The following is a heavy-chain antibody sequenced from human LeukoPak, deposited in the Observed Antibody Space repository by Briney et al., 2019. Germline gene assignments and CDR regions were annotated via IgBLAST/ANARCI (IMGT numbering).Heavy chain of an antibody. D-gene: IGHD3-3*01. J-gene: IGHJ4*02. CDR3: ARDSVFWSGSDY. CDR1: GFTFSSYG. Sequence: GGSLRLSCAASGFTFSSYGMHWVRQAPGKGLEWVAVISYDGSNKYYADSVKGRFTISRDNAKNSLYLQMNNLRAEDTAVYYCARDSVFWSGSDYWGQGTWVTVSS. V-gene: IGHV3-30*03. CDR2: ISYDGSNK.